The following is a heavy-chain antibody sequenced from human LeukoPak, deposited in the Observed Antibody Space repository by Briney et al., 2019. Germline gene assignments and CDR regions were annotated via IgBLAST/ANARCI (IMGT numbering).Heavy chain of an antibody. CDR1: GFTFSSYG. V-gene: IGHV3-30*18. J-gene: IGHJ6*03. Sequence: GGSLRLSCAASGFTFSSYGMHWVRQAPGKGLEWVAVISYDGSNKYYADSVKGRFTISRDNSKNTLYLQVNSLRAEDTAVYYCAKVAATIDVSYYYYMDVWGKGTTVTVSS. D-gene: IGHD5-12*01. CDR2: ISYDGSNK. CDR3: AKVAATIDVSYYYYMDV.